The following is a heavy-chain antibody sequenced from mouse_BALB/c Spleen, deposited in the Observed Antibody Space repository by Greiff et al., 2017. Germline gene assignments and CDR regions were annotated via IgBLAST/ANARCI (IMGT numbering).Heavy chain of an antibody. CDR1: GYSITSDYA. CDR3: ARSSTVKGAWFAY. CDR2: ISYSGST. J-gene: IGHJ3*01. Sequence: EVQLQQSGPGLVKPSQSLSLTCTVTGYSITSDYAWNWIRQFPGNKLEWMGYISYSGSTSYNPSLKSRISITRDTSKNQFFLQLNSVTTEDTATYYCARSSTVKGAWFAYWGQGTLVTVSA. V-gene: IGHV3-2*02. D-gene: IGHD1-1*01.